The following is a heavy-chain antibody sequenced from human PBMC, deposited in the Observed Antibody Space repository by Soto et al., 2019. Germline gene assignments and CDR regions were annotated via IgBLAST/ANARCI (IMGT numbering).Heavy chain of an antibody. CDR2: IYWDDDK. V-gene: IGHV2-5*02. CDR1: GFSLSTSGVG. J-gene: IGHJ4*02. Sequence: QITLKESGPTLVKPTQTLTLTCTFSGFSLSTSGVGVGWIRQPPGKALEWLALIYWDDDKRYSPSLKRRLTITKDTPKNQVVLTMTNMDPVDTATYYCAHFPHYCSGGSCYSYYFDYWGQGTLVTVSS. D-gene: IGHD2-15*01. CDR3: AHFPHYCSGGSCYSYYFDY.